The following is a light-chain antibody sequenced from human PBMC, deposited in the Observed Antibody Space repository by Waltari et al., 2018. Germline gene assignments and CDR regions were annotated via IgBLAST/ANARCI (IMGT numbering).Light chain of an antibody. CDR3: QQYNVWPPLT. CDR2: GAS. V-gene: IGKV3-15*01. CDR1: PSIHDN. Sequence: EIVMTQSPASLSVSQGERVTLYGRASPSIHDNLAVYLQRPGQDPRLPIFGASTRATGIPARFRGIGSGAEVTLTITSLQSEDCAVYYCQQYNVWPPLTFGGGTKVEIK. J-gene: IGKJ4*01.